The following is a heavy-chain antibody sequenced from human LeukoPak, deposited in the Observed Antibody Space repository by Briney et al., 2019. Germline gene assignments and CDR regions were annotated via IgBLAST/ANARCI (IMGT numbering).Heavy chain of an antibody. V-gene: IGHV1-69*05. CDR3: AVVGATTDYYYYMDV. Sequence: GASVKVSCKASGGTFSSYAISWVRQAPGQGLEWMGGIIPIFGIANYAQKFQGRVTITTDESTSTAYMELSSLRSEDTAVYYCAVVGATTDYYYYMDVWGKGTTVTASS. CDR2: IIPIFGIA. D-gene: IGHD1-26*01. CDR1: GGTFSSYA. J-gene: IGHJ6*03.